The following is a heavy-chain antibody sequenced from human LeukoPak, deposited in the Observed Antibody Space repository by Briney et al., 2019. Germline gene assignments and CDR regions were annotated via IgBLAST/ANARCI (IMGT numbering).Heavy chain of an antibody. J-gene: IGHJ5*01. CDR3: ARGSPKHDS. V-gene: IGHV4-34*01. CDR1: GASFSGYY. CDR2: INHSGAT. Sequence: SETLSLTCAVYGASFSGYYWSWIRQPPGKGLEWIGEINHSGATKYNPSLKSRLTISVDPSKNQFSLKLKSVTAADTAVYYCARGSPKHDSWGQGTLVTVSS.